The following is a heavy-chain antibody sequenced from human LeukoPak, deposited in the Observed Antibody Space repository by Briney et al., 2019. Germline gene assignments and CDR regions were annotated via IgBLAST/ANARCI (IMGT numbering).Heavy chain of an antibody. Sequence: GGSLRLSCAASGFTFRSYWMSWVRQPPGKGLGWVANIKQDGSEKYYVDSVRGRFSISRDNAKNSVYLRMSSLRAEDTAVYYCARDGTPFDSWGQGTLVTVSS. D-gene: IGHD1-26*01. CDR3: ARDGTPFDS. J-gene: IGHJ4*02. CDR2: IKQDGSEK. V-gene: IGHV3-7*01. CDR1: GFTFRSYW.